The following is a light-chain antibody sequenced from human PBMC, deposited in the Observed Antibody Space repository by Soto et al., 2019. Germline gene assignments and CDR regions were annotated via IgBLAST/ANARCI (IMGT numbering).Light chain of an antibody. CDR3: QQYDNLPLT. V-gene: IGKV1-33*01. CDR1: QDISNY. CDR2: DAS. J-gene: IGKJ4*01. Sequence: DIQMTQSPSSLSASVGDRVTITCQASQDISNYLNWYQQKPGKAPKLLIYDASNLETGVPSRFSGSGSGTDFNFTISSLQPEDIATYYCQQYDNLPLTFGGWTKVEIK.